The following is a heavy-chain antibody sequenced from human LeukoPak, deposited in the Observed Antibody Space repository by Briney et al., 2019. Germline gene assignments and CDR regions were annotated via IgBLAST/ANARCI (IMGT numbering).Heavy chain of an antibody. CDR1: GFTVSTNY. CDR2: IYGSTTT. CDR3: ARSLKWNLVGFDY. Sequence: PGGSLRLSCAASGFTVSTNYMNWVRQAPGKGLEWVSLIYGSTTTNYADSVKGRFTISRDDSKNTLYLQMNSLRGEDTAVYYCARSLKWNLVGFDYWGQGTLVTVSS. D-gene: IGHD1-1*01. J-gene: IGHJ4*02. V-gene: IGHV3-53*01.